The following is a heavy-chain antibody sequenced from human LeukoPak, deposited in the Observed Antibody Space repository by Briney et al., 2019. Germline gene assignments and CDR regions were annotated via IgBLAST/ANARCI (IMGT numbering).Heavy chain of an antibody. CDR3: ARAGSAAAGLFDY. Sequence: SETLSLTCTVSGASFGSSTYYWGWIRQPPGKGLEWIGSIYYSGSTYYNPSLKSRVTMSVDTSKNQFSLKLSSLTAADTAVYYCARAGSAAAGLFDYWGQGTLVTVSS. D-gene: IGHD6-13*01. V-gene: IGHV4-39*07. CDR1: GASFGSSTYY. J-gene: IGHJ4*02. CDR2: IYYSGST.